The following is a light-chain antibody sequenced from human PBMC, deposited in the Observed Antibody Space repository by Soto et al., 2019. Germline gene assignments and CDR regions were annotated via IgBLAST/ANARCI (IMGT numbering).Light chain of an antibody. J-gene: IGLJ2*01. CDR1: NIGSKS. CDR3: QVWDSSSLHVV. CDR2: DDS. Sequence: SYELTQPPSVSAAPGQTARIACGGNNIGSKSVHWYQQRPGQAPVLVVYDDSDRPSGIPERFSGSNSGNTATLTIATVEAGDEADYWCQVWDSSSLHVVFGGGTKLTVL. V-gene: IGLV3-21*02.